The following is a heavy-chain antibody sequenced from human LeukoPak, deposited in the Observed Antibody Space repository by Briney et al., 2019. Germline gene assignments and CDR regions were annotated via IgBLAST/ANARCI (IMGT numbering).Heavy chain of an antibody. V-gene: IGHV3-23*01. CDR3: AKGGGRYCSSTSCYSFDY. Sequence: GGSLRLSCAASGFTFSNYAMSWVRQAPGKGLEWVSAISGSGGSTSYADSVKARFTISRDNSKNTLYLQMNSLRAEDTAVYYYAKGGGRYCSSTSCYSFDYWGQGTLVTVSS. J-gene: IGHJ4*02. D-gene: IGHD2-2*01. CDR2: ISGSGGST. CDR1: GFTFSNYA.